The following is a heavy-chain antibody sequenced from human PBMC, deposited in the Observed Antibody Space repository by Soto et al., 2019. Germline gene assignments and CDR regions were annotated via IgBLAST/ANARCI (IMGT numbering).Heavy chain of an antibody. V-gene: IGHV4-31*03. Sequence: QVQLQESGPGLVKPSQTLSLTCTVSGGSISSGGYYWSWIRQHPGKGLEWIGYIYYSGSTYYNPYLKSRVTISVDTSKNQFSLKLSSVTAADTAVYYCARDNRGYCSSTSCYTSYNWFDPWGQGTLVTVSS. CDR1: GGSISSGGYY. J-gene: IGHJ5*02. D-gene: IGHD2-2*02. CDR3: ARDNRGYCSSTSCYTSYNWFDP. CDR2: IYYSGST.